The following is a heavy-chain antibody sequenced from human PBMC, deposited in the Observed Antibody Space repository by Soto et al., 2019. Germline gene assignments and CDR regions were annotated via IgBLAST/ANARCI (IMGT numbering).Heavy chain of an antibody. CDR1: GFSLSNARMG. V-gene: IGHV2-26*01. D-gene: IGHD3-3*01. CDR2: IFSNDAK. CDR3: ARTDFWSGYFDY. Sequence: QVTLKESGPVLVKPTETLTLTCTVSGFSLSNARMGVSWIRQPPGKALEWLAHIFSNDAKSYSTYLKSRLTITKDTSKSQVVLTMTDMDPVDTATYYCARTDFWSGYFDYWGQGTLVTVSS. J-gene: IGHJ4*02.